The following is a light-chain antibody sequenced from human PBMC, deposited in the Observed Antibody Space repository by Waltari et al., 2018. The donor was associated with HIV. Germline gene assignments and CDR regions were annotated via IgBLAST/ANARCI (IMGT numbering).Light chain of an antibody. CDR2: EVT. CDR1: SSDVGNYNL. J-gene: IGLJ2*01. CDR3: CSYAGSSAWV. Sequence: QSALTQPASVSGSPGQSITISCTGTSSDVGNYNLVSWYQQHPDKAPKLLIYEVTKRPSGVSNRFPGSKSANTASLTISGLQGEDEADYYCCSYAGSSAWVFGGGTKLTVL. V-gene: IGLV2-23*02.